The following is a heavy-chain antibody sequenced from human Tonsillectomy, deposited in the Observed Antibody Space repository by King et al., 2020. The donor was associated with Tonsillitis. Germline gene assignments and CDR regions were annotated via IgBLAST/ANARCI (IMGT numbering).Heavy chain of an antibody. J-gene: IGHJ4*02. Sequence: VQLVESGGGLVQPGGSLRLSCAASGFTFSSYWMSWVRQAPGKGLEWGANIKQDGSEKYYVDSVKGRFTISRDNAKNSLYLQMNSLRAEDTAVYYCARDAAGEVTGYYKPNFDYWGQGTLVTVSS. D-gene: IGHD3-9*01. CDR1: GFTFSSYW. CDR3: ARDAAGEVTGYYKPNFDY. CDR2: IKQDGSEK. V-gene: IGHV3-7*03.